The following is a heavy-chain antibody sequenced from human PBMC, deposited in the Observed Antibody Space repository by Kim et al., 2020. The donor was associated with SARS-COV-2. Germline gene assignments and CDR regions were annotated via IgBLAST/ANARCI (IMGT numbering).Heavy chain of an antibody. D-gene: IGHD6-25*01. CDR3: ARERTGSGGLDV. J-gene: IGHJ6*02. CDR2: T. Sequence: THFAQNFKGRVTVTRDTSTSTFYMELSSLRSEDTALFYCARERTGSGGLDVWGQGTTVTVSS. V-gene: IGHV1-46*01.